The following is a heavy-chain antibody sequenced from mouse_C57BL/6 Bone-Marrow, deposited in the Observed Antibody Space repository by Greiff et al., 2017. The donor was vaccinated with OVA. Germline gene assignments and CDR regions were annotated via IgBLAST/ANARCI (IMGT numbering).Heavy chain of an antibody. Sequence: KESCKASGYTFTSYWMQWVKQRPGQGLEWIGEIDPSDSYTNYNQKFKGKATLTVDTSSSTAYMQLSSLTSEDSAVYYCARIYDGYYVYAMDYWGQGTSVTVSS. V-gene: IGHV1-50*01. J-gene: IGHJ4*01. CDR3: ARIYDGYYVYAMDY. CDR2: IDPSDSYT. CDR1: GYTFTSYW. D-gene: IGHD2-3*01.